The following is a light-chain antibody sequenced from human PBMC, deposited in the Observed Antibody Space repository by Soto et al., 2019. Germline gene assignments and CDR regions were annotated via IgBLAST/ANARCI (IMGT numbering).Light chain of an antibody. CDR2: DAS. CDR3: QQYHDLLPWT. J-gene: IGKJ1*01. CDR1: QDISNY. V-gene: IGKV1-33*01. Sequence: DFQMTQSPSSLSASVGDRVTVTCQASQDISNYLNWYQHKAGKAPKLLISDASNLQTGVPSRFSGSGSGTDFTFTISSLQPEDIATYYCQQYHDLLPWTFGQGTKVEI.